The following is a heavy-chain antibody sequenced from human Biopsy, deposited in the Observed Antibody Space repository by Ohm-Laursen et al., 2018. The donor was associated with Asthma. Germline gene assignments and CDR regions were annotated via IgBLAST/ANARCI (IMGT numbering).Heavy chain of an antibody. CDR1: GFSLSKSGVG. V-gene: IGHV2-5*01. D-gene: IGHD2-21*01. CDR2: IYWNGDT. CDR3: ARAMRRDSYSFFDN. Sequence: TQTLTLTCTFSGFSLSKSGVGVGWIRLPPREAPDWLALIYWNGDTHYNPALRSRLTITKDTSRKQVVLAMSNMDTVDTGTYFCARAMRRDSYSFFDNWGLGLPVSVSS. J-gene: IGHJ4*01.